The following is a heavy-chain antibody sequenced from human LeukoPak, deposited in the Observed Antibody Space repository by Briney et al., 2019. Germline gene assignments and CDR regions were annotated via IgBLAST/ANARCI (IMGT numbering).Heavy chain of an antibody. Sequence: ASVKVSCKASGYTFSSYYMHWVRQAPGQGLEWMGVIDPSGGSTTYAQNFQGRVTVTRDTSASTVYMELSSLTSEDTAVYYCARQDVVVVAAHTHYYYGMDVWGQGTTVTVSS. CDR2: IDPSGGST. CDR1: GYTFSSYY. J-gene: IGHJ6*02. V-gene: IGHV1-46*01. CDR3: ARQDVVVVAAHTHYYYGMDV. D-gene: IGHD2-15*01.